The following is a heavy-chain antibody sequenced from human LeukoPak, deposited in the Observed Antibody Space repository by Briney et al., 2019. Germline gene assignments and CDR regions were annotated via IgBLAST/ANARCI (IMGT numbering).Heavy chain of an antibody. J-gene: IGHJ4*02. CDR2: ISAYNGNT. CDR1: GYTFTSYG. V-gene: IGHV1-18*01. Sequence: VASVKVSCKASGYTFTSYGISWVRQAPGQGLEWMGWISAYNGNTNYAQKLQGRVTMTTDTSTSTAYMELRSLRSDDTAVYYCARGTGYGGKKPKYYFDYWGQGTLVTVSS. D-gene: IGHD4-17*01. CDR3: ARGTGYGGKKPKYYFDY.